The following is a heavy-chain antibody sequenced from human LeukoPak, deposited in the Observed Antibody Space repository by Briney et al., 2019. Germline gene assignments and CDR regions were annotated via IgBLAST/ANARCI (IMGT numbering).Heavy chain of an antibody. Sequence: SQTLSLTCTVSGGSISSGGYYWSWIRQHPGKGLEWIGYIYYSGSTYYNPSLKSRVTISVDTSKNQFSLKLSSVTAADTAVYYCASEGYSGYDFAFDIWGQGTMVTVSS. J-gene: IGHJ3*02. CDR2: IYYSGST. CDR3: ASEGYSGYDFAFDI. V-gene: IGHV4-31*03. CDR1: GGSISSGGYY. D-gene: IGHD5-12*01.